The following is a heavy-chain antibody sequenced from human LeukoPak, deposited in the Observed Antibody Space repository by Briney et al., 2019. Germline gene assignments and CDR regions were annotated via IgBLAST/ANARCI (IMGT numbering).Heavy chain of an antibody. CDR3: ARLSSFAFDI. CDR2: ILHNGDST. CDR1: GFTCSTHV. V-gene: IGHV3-23*01. D-gene: IGHD3-16*02. J-gene: IGHJ3*02. Sequence: GGSLELSCAASGFTCSTHVMSWGRPAPGKGLEWLSLILHNGDSTYYADSVKGRFTISRDNSKNTLYLQMNSLRAEDTAVYYCARLSSFAFDIWGQGTMVTVSS.